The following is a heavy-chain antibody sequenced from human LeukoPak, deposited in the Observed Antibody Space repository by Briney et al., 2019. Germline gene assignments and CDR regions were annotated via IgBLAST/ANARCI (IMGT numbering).Heavy chain of an antibody. Sequence: SETLSLTCTDSGGSISSSSYYWGWIRQPPGKGLEWIGSIYYSGSTYYNPSLKSRVTISVDTSKNQFSLKLSSVTAADTAVYYCARLLRAAQFDYWGQGTLVTVSS. J-gene: IGHJ4*02. CDR2: IYYSGST. D-gene: IGHD2-15*01. CDR1: GGSISSSSYY. V-gene: IGHV4-39*01. CDR3: ARLLRAAQFDY.